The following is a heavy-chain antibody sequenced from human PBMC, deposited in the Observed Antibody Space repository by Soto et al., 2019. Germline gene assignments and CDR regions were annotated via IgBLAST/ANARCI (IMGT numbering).Heavy chain of an antibody. J-gene: IGHJ3*02. CDR3: ASGWRVDAFDI. CDR1: GFTVSSSY. D-gene: IGHD3-3*01. V-gene: IGHV3-53*04. Sequence: EVQLVESGGGLVQPGGSLRLSCAASGFTVSSSYVSWLRQAPGKGLEWVSVIYSGGSTYYADSVKGRFTISRHNSKNTLYLQMNSLRAEDTAVYYCASGWRVDAFDIWGQGTIVTVSS. CDR2: IYSGGST.